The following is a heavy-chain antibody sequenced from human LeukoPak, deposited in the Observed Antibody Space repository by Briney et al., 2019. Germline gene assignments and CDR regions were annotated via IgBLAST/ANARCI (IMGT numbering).Heavy chain of an antibody. D-gene: IGHD6-13*01. J-gene: IGHJ6*03. CDR1: GFTFSSYA. V-gene: IGHV3-23*01. CDR2: ISGSGGST. Sequence: GGSLRLSCAVSGFTFSSYAMSWVRQAPGKGLEWVSAISGSGGSTYYADSVKGRFTISRDNSKNTLYLQMNSLRAEDTAVYHCARDSSSWDYYYYYMDVWGKGTTVTVSS. CDR3: ARDSSSWDYYYYYMDV.